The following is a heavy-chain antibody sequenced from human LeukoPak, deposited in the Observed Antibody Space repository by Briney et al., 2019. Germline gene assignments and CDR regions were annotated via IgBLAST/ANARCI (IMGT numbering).Heavy chain of an antibody. D-gene: IGHD2-15*01. CDR3: ARGVGSSWLDP. CDR1: GYTFTAYY. CDR2: MDPVSGGT. V-gene: IGHV1-2*02. Sequence: ASVKVSCKASGYTFTAYYIHWVRQAPGQRLEWMGWMDPVSGGTNYAQRFQGRVTMTRDSSISTAYMQLSSLRSDDTADTAVYYCARGVGSSWLDPWGQGTLVTVSS. J-gene: IGHJ5*02.